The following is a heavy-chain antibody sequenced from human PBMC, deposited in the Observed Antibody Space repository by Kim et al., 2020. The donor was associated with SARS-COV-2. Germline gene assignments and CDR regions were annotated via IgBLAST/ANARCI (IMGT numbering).Heavy chain of an antibody. CDR3: ARHWRQWLDTTLSYFDY. Sequence: ETLSLTCTVSGGSISSSSYYWGWIRQPPGKGLEWIGSIYYTGSTYYNPSLKSRVTISVDTSKNQFSLKLSSVTAADTAAYYCARHWRQWLDTTLSYFDYWGQGTLVTVSS. CDR1: GGSISSSSYY. D-gene: IGHD6-19*01. CDR2: IYYTGST. J-gene: IGHJ4*02. V-gene: IGHV4-39*01.